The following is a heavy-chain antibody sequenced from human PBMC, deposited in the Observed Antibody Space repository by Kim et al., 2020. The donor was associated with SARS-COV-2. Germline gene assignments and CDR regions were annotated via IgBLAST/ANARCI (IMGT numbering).Heavy chain of an antibody. D-gene: IGHD1-7*01. CDR2: INHDGADI. J-gene: IGHJ4*02. V-gene: IGHV3-21*06. CDR3: GRDLNWNFDL. CDR1: GFTFSYYP. Sequence: GGSLRLSCAASGFTFSYYPMNWVRQAPGKGLECMASINHDGADISYVDTVKGRFTISRDNAKNLLFLQMTSLGAEDTALYYCGRDLNWNFDLGGQGTLVTVSS.